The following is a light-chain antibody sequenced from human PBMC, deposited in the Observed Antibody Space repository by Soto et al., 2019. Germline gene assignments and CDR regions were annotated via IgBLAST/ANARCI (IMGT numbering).Light chain of an antibody. V-gene: IGLV2-14*01. J-gene: IGLJ1*01. CDR3: SSYTSSSTLLYV. CDR1: SSDVGGYNY. CDR2: DVS. Sequence: QSALTQPASVSGSPGQSITISCTGTSSDVGGYNYVSWYQQHPGKAPKLMIYDVSNRPSGVSNRFSGSKSGNTASLTISGLQLEDEAEYYCSSYTSSSTLLYVFGTGTKLTVL.